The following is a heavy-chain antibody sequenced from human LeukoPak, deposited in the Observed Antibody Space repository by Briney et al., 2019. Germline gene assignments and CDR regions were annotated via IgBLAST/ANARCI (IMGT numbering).Heavy chain of an antibody. V-gene: IGHV3-30*02. CDR1: GFTFSSYG. J-gene: IGHJ4*02. CDR3: AKGTLLKGTVDY. D-gene: IGHD1-1*01. CDR2: IRYDGSNK. Sequence: QPGGSLRLSCAASGFTFSSYGMRWVRQAPGKGLEWVAFIRYDGSNKYYADSVKGRFTISRDNSKNTLYLQMNSLRAEDTAVYYCAKGTLLKGTVDYWGQGTLVTVSS.